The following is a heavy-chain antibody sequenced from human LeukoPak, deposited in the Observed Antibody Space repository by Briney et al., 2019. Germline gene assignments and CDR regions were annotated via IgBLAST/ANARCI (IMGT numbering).Heavy chain of an antibody. CDR1: GFTFSSYD. Sequence: GGSPRLSCAASGFTFSSYDMHWVRQATGKGLEWVSAIGTAGDTYYPGSVKGRFTISRENAKNSLYLQMNSLRAGDTAVYYCARDGSAGGAFDIWGQGTMVTVSS. V-gene: IGHV3-13*01. CDR2: IGTAGDT. J-gene: IGHJ3*02. D-gene: IGHD1-1*01. CDR3: ARDGSAGGAFDI.